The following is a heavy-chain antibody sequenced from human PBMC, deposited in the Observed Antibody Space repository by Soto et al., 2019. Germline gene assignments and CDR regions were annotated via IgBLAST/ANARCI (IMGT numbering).Heavy chain of an antibody. V-gene: IGHV1-46*03. CDR1: GYTFITYF. D-gene: IGHD6-6*01. Sequence: GASVKVSCKASGYTFITYFMHWVRQAPGQGLEWMGVINPSRGTTTYAQKFQDRVTMTRDTSASTVYMELSSLRSEDTAMYYCARSYISSSYWFDPWGQGAQVTVSS. CDR2: INPSRGTT. CDR3: ARSYISSSYWFDP. J-gene: IGHJ5*02.